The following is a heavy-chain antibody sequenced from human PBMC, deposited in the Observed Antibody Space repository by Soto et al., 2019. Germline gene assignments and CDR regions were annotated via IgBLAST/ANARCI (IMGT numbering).Heavy chain of an antibody. CDR2: INHSGST. CDR3: ARRIYPNTHPYYFDY. Sequence: PSETLSLTCAVYGGSFSGYHWSWIRQPPGKGLEWIGEINHSGSTNYNPSLKSRVTISVDTSKNQFSLKLSSVTAADTAVYYCARRIYPNTHPYYFDYWGQGTLVTVSS. CDR1: GGSFSGYH. V-gene: IGHV4-34*01. J-gene: IGHJ4*02. D-gene: IGHD2-15*01.